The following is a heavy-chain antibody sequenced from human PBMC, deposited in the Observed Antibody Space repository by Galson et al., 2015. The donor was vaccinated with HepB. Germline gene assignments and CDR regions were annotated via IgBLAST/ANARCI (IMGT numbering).Heavy chain of an antibody. CDR2: IYSGGSR. D-gene: IGHD3-22*01. CDR1: GFTVSSNY. CDR3: ASRSRSDRSAYYGYYFDY. J-gene: IGHJ4*02. Sequence: SLRLSSPTSGFTVSSNYMSWVRQAPGKGLEWVSVIYSGGSRNYADSVKGRFTISRDDSKNTLYLQLNSLRAEDTAVYYCASRSRSDRSAYYGYYFDYWGQGALVTVSS. V-gene: IGHV3-66*01.